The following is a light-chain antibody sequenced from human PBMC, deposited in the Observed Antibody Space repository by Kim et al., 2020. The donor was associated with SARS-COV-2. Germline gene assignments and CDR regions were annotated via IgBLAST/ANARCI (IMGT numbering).Light chain of an antibody. CDR3: QSYDSKTWV. Sequence: GKTVTISCTRVSGSIASAFVQWYQQRPGSAPTTLIYEDNRRPSGVPDRFSGSIDSSSNSASLTISGLRPEDEAEYFCQSYDSKTWVFGGGTQLTVL. J-gene: IGLJ3*02. CDR1: SGSIASAF. V-gene: IGLV6-57*03. CDR2: EDN.